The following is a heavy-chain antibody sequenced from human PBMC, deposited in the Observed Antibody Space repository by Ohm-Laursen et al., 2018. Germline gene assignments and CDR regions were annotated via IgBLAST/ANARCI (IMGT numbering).Heavy chain of an antibody. CDR1: GYTFTSYD. D-gene: IGHD3-10*01. Sequence: ASVKVSCKASGYTFTSYDINWVRQATGQGLEWMGWMNPNSGNTGYAQKFQGRVTMTRNTSISTAYMELSSLRSEDTAVYYCARDLSEFFYYYGMDVWGQGTTVTVSS. V-gene: IGHV1-8*01. CDR2: MNPNSGNT. J-gene: IGHJ6*02. CDR3: ARDLSEFFYYYGMDV.